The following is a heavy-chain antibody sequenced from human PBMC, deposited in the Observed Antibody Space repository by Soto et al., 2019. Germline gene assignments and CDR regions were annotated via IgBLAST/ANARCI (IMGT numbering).Heavy chain of an antibody. CDR3: ATSPRVLWELPPKSDAFDI. Sequence: EVQLLESGGGLVQPGGSLRLSCAASGFTFSSYAMSWVRQAPGKGLEWVSAISGSGGSTYYADSVKGRFTISRDNSKNTLYLQMNSLRAEDTAVYYCATSPRVLWELPPKSDAFDIWGQGTMVTVSS. V-gene: IGHV3-23*01. CDR2: ISGSGGST. J-gene: IGHJ3*02. D-gene: IGHD1-26*01. CDR1: GFTFSSYA.